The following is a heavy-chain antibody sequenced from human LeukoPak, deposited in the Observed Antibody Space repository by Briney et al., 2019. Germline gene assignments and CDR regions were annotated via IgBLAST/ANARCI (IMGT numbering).Heavy chain of an antibody. CDR2: ISSSSSYI. D-gene: IGHD6-19*01. Sequence: GGSLRLSCAASGFTFSSYSMNWVRQAPGKGLEWVSSISSSSSYIYYADSVKGPFTISRDNAKNSLYLQMNSLRAEDTAVYYCARDEVVPESGWTAFDIWGQGTMVTVSS. CDR1: GFTFSSYS. V-gene: IGHV3-21*01. CDR3: ARDEVVPESGWTAFDI. J-gene: IGHJ3*02.